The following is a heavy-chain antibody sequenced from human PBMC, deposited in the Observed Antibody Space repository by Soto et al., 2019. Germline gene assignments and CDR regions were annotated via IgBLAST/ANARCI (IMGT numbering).Heavy chain of an antibody. J-gene: IGHJ4*02. D-gene: IGHD3-3*01. CDR2: IYSGGST. V-gene: IGHV3-66*01. CDR3: ASREFWSGYHLDY. Sequence: EVQRVESGGGLVQPGGSLRLSCAASGFTVSSNYMSWVRQAPGKGLEWVSVIYSGGSTYYADSVKGRFTISRDNSKNTLYLQMNLLRADHTAVYYSASREFWSGYHLDYWGQGTLVTVSS. CDR1: GFTVSSNY.